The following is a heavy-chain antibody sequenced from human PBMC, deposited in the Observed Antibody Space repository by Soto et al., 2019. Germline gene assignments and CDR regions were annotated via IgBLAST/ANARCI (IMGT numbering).Heavy chain of an antibody. D-gene: IGHD2-15*01. V-gene: IGHV3-30*18. CDR2: ISNTGINK. CDR1: GFTFSTYG. CDR3: GKVRRAGSTAANFYYFSGMDA. Sequence: QVQLVESGGGVVQPGRSLRLSCAASGFTFSTYGMHWVRQAPGKGLEWLAVISNTGINKYYADSVKGRFTIARDNSRDTLVLQKNSLRGEDTVIYYCGKVRRAGSTAANFYYFSGMDALGQGTTLTVSS. J-gene: IGHJ6*02.